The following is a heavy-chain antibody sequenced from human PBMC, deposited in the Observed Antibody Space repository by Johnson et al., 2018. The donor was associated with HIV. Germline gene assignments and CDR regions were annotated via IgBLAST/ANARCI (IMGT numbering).Heavy chain of an antibody. CDR3: AREVVSSGYAGTFDI. Sequence: QVQLVESGGGLVQPGWSLRLSCAASGFTFTDYQMSWIRQAPGKGLEWVSYISRSGTTIYYADSVQGRFTVSRDNAKNSLYLQMNSLRADDTAVYYCAREVVSSGYAGTFDIWGQGTLVTVSS. CDR1: GFTFTDYQ. D-gene: IGHD5-12*01. J-gene: IGHJ3*02. V-gene: IGHV3-11*04. CDR2: ISRSGTTI.